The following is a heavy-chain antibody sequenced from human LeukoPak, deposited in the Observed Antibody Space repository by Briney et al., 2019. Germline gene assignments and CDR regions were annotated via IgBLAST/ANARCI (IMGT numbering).Heavy chain of an antibody. CDR1: GFTFSSYA. Sequence: GGSLRLSCAVSGFTFSSYAMSWVRQAPGKGLEWVSAISGSGDSTSYADSVKGRFSVSRDNSKNTLYLQMNSLRAEDTALYHCARNISGGWYVDYWGQGTLVTVSS. CDR3: ARNISGGWYVDY. D-gene: IGHD6-19*01. V-gene: IGHV3-23*01. J-gene: IGHJ4*02. CDR2: ISGSGDST.